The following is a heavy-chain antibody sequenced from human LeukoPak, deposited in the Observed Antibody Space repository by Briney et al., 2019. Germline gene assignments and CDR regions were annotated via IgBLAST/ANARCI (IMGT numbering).Heavy chain of an antibody. Sequence: PGRSLRLSCAASGFTFSSYGMHWVRQAPGKGLEWVAVIWYDGSNKYYADSVKGRFTISRDNSKNTLYLQMNSLRAEDTAVYYCARAGIYGVPGYWGQGTLVTVSS. J-gene: IGHJ4*02. D-gene: IGHD4-17*01. CDR1: GFTFSSYG. V-gene: IGHV3-33*01. CDR2: IWYDGSNK. CDR3: ARAGIYGVPGY.